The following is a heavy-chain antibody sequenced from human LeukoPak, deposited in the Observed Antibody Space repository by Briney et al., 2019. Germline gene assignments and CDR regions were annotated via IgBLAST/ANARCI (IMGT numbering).Heavy chain of an antibody. CDR1: GYTFTGYY. D-gene: IGHD2-2*01. CDR2: INPNSGGT. Sequence: EASVKVSCKASGYTFTGYYMHWVRQAPGQGLEWMGWINPNSGGTNYAQKFQGRVTMTRDTSISTAYMELSRLRSDDTAVYYCARSGGVLGYCSSTSCYAFDWGQGTLVTVSS. J-gene: IGHJ4*02. V-gene: IGHV1-2*02. CDR3: ARSGGVLGYCSSTSCYAFD.